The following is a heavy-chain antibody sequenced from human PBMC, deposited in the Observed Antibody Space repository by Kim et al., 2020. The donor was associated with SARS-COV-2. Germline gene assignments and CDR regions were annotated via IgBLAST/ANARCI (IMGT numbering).Heavy chain of an antibody. V-gene: IGHV3-30*18. CDR1: GFTFSSYG. CDR3: AKANAYD. D-gene: IGHD2-2*01. Sequence: GGSLRLSCAASGFTFSSYGMHWVRQAPGKGLEWVAVISYDGSNKYYADSVKGRFTISRDNSKNTLYLQMNILRAEDTAVYYFAKANAYDWGQGTLVTVAS. CDR2: ISYDGSNK. J-gene: IGHJ4*02.